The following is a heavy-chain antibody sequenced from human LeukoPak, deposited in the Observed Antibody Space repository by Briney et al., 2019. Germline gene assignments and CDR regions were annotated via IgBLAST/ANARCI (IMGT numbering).Heavy chain of an antibody. Sequence: GGSLRLSCAVSALSSSTYVMHWVRRAPGEGLVWVSRINHDGSDISYADSVKGRSTISRDNAKNTLYLQMNSLRADDTAIYYCTKESQYGSGIAGMDVWGQGTTVTVSS. CDR2: INHDGSDI. V-gene: IGHV3-74*01. CDR1: ALSSSTYV. D-gene: IGHD3-10*01. CDR3: TKESQYGSGIAGMDV. J-gene: IGHJ6*02.